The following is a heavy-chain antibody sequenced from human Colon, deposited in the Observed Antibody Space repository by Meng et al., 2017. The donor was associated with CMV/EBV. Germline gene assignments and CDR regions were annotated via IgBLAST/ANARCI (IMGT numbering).Heavy chain of an antibody. V-gene: IGHV7-4-1*02. D-gene: IGHD6-13*01. CDR3: ATGSVAADGKGY. Sequence: CKDSEYTFSRYIINWVRQAPGQWLEWMGYINPKTGNPTYVQGFTGRFVFSLDTSVGAAYLQISSLKAEDTAVYYCATGSVAADGKGYWGQGTLVTVSS. CDR1: EYTFSRYI. CDR2: INPKTGNP. J-gene: IGHJ4*02.